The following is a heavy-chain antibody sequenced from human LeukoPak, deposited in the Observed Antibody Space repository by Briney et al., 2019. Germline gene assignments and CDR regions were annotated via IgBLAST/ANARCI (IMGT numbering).Heavy chain of an antibody. CDR3: ARDTIFGVVTISYYFDY. CDR2: IKQDGSEK. D-gene: IGHD3-3*01. CDR1: GFTFSSYW. Sequence: GGSLRLSCAASGFTFSSYWMSWVRQAPGKGLEWVANIKQDGSEKYYVDSVKGRFTISRDNAKNSLYLQMNSLRAEDTAVYYCARDTIFGVVTISYYFDYWGQGTLVTASS. V-gene: IGHV3-7*01. J-gene: IGHJ4*02.